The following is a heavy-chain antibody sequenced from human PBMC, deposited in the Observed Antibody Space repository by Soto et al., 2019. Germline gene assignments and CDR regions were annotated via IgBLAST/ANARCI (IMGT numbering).Heavy chain of an antibody. CDR2: INAGNGDT. Sequence: QVQLVQSEAEMKKPGPSVKLSCTTSGINYNTYAIHWLRQAPGQGLEWMGWINAGNGDTRYSQNFQGRVTLTRDTSASTVYRDLDRLKSEDTGVYYCARAISGYVTWGQGTMVTVSS. CDR1: GINYNTYA. D-gene: IGHD5-18*01. CDR3: ARAISGYVT. J-gene: IGHJ4*02. V-gene: IGHV1-3*01.